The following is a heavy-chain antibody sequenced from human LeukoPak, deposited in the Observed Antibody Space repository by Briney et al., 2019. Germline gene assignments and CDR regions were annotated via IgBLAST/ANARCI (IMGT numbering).Heavy chain of an antibody. CDR1: GFTFDDYG. V-gene: IGHV3-20*04. J-gene: IGHJ4*02. D-gene: IGHD3-10*01. CDR2: INWNGGST. CDR3: ARSRGYGFGEFRDY. Sequence: GGSLRLSCAASGFTFDDYGMSWVRQAPGKGLEWVSGINWNGGSTGYADSVKGRFTISRDNAKNSLYLEMNSLRAEDTALYYCARSRGYGFGEFRDYWGQGTLVTVSS.